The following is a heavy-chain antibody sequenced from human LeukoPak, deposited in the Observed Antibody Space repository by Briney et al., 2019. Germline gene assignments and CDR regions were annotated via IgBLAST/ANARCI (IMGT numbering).Heavy chain of an antibody. D-gene: IGHD3-10*01. Sequence: GGSLRLSCAASGFTFSSYGMNWVRQAPGKGLEWVSYISSSGSTIYYADSVKGRFTISRDNAKNTLYLQMNSLRAEDTAVYYCAKSVRRVRGVIPYYYYMDVWGKGTTVTVSS. CDR2: ISSSGSTI. CDR3: AKSVRRVRGVIPYYYYMDV. V-gene: IGHV3-48*04. J-gene: IGHJ6*03. CDR1: GFTFSSYG.